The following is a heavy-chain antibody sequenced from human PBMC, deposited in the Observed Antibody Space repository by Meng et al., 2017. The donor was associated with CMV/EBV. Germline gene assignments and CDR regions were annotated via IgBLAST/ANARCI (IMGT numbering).Heavy chain of an antibody. V-gene: IGHV3-33*06. CDR3: AKQITITNYYYYYAMDV. Sequence: GESLKISCAASGFTFSSSGLHWVRQAPGKGLEWVAVIWSDGTSKHYTDSVKGRFTISRDNSKNTMYLQMNSLRAEDTAVYYCAKQITITNYYYYYAMDVRGQGTTVTVSS. J-gene: IGHJ6*02. D-gene: IGHD5-24*01. CDR1: GFTFSSSG. CDR2: IWSDGTSK.